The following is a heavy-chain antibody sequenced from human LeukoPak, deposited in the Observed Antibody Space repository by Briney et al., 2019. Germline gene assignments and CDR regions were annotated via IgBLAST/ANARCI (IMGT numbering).Heavy chain of an antibody. D-gene: IGHD1-26*01. CDR1: GASISGSGNY. CDR3: AKSGGYGLIDY. V-gene: IGHV4-39*01. Sequence: PSETLSLTCAVSGASISGSGNYLGWLRQPPGMGLEWIGNIYYTGNTYYNSSLQSRVTISIDTSKNQFSLRLNSVTAADTAMYYCAKSGGYGLIDYWGQGTLVTVSS. J-gene: IGHJ4*02. CDR2: IYYTGNT.